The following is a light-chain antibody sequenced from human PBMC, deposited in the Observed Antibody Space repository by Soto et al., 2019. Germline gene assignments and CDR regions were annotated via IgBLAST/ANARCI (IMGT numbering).Light chain of an antibody. V-gene: IGLV2-14*01. CDR3: TSYTSSSTHDV. CDR1: SSDVGGYNY. J-gene: IGLJ1*01. Sequence: QSALTQPASVSGSPGQSITISCTGTSSDVGGYNYVSWYQQHPGKAPKLMIYDVRNRASGASNRFSGSKSGNTASLTISGLQAEDEADYYCTSYTSSSTHDVFGTGTKVTVL. CDR2: DVR.